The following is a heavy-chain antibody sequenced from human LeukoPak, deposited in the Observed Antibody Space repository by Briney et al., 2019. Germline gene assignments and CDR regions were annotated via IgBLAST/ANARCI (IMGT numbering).Heavy chain of an antibody. J-gene: IGHJ4*02. CDR1: GFTFSSYG. CDR2: ISYDGSNK. Sequence: GGSPRLSCAASGFTFSSYGMHWVRQAPGKGLEWVAVISYDGSNKYYADSVKGRFTISRDNSKNTLYLQMNSLRAEDTAVYYCARGSRRAAAGTDYWGQGTLVTVSS. V-gene: IGHV3-30*03. D-gene: IGHD6-13*01. CDR3: ARGSRRAAAGTDY.